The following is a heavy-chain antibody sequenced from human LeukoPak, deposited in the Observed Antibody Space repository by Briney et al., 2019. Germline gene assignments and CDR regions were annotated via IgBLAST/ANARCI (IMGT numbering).Heavy chain of an antibody. CDR2: VNEGGGRT. CDR3: AKEGRPNSGGGFYDY. D-gene: IGHD5-12*01. V-gene: IGHV3-23*01. Sequence: PGGSLRLSCVASGFSFSNYAMGWVRQAPGKGLEWVATVNEGGGRTYYADSVQGRFTMSRDNSRNTLYLQMNSLRVEDTAIYYCAKEGRPNSGGGFYDYWGQGTRVTVSS. J-gene: IGHJ4*02. CDR1: GFSFSNYA.